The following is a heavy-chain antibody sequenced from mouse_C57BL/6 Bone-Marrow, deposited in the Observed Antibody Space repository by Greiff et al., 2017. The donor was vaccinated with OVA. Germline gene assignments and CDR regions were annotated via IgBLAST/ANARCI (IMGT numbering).Heavy chain of an antibody. Sequence: VQLQQSGAELVRPGASVKLSCTASGFTIKDDYMHWVKQRPERGLEWIGWIDPENGDTEYAPKFQGKATITADTSSNTAYLQLSSLTSTDAAVSYCSSNYWYFDFWGTGTTVTVSS. CDR2: IDPENGDT. CDR3: SSNYWYFDF. V-gene: IGHV14-4*01. J-gene: IGHJ1*03. CDR1: GFTIKDDY.